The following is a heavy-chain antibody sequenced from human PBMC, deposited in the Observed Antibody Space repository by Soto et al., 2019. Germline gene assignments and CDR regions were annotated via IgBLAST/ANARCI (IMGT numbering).Heavy chain of an antibody. J-gene: IGHJ4*02. V-gene: IGHV3-23*01. CDR1: GFTFSSYA. CDR2: ISGSGGST. Sequence: GGSLRLSCAASGFTFSSYAMSWVRQAPGKGLEWVSAISGSGGSTYYADSVKGRFTISRDNSKNTLYLQMNSLRAEDTAVYYCAKDGAQEEPPYFRYEVTSYYFDYWGQGTLVTVSS. CDR3: AKDGAQEEPPYFRYEVTSYYFDY. D-gene: IGHD2-21*01.